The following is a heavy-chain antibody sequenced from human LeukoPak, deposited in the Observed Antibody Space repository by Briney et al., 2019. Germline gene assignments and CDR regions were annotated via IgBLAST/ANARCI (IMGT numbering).Heavy chain of an antibody. Sequence: SETLSLTCTVSGGSISSYYWSWIRQRPGKGLEWIGYIYYSGSTNYNPSLKSRVTISVDTSKNQFSLKLSSVTAADTAVYYCARLSYVGFDYWGQGTLVTVSS. CDR1: GGSISSYY. CDR2: IYYSGST. CDR3: ARLSYVGFDY. D-gene: IGHD1-26*01. J-gene: IGHJ4*02. V-gene: IGHV4-59*12.